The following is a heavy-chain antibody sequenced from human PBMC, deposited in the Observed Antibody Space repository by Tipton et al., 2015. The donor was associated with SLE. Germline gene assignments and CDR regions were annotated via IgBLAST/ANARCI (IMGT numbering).Heavy chain of an antibody. D-gene: IGHD6-13*01. Sequence: SLRLSCAASGFTVSSNYMSWVRQAPGKGLEWVSVIYSGGSTYYADSVKGRFTISRDNSKNTLYLQMNSLRAEDTAVYYCARGGSSSWFSHFDYWGQGTLVTVSS. CDR3: ARGGSSSWFSHFDY. CDR1: GFTVSSNY. J-gene: IGHJ4*02. V-gene: IGHV3-53*05. CDR2: IYSGGST.